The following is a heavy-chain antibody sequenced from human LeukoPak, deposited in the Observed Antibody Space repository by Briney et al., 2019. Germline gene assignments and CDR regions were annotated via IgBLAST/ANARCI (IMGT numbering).Heavy chain of an antibody. V-gene: IGHV5-51*01. J-gene: IGHJ6*02. CDR1: GYSFTSYW. CDR2: IYPGDSDT. CDR3: ATNGGGYENYYYYGMDV. Sequence: GESLKISCKGSGYSFTSYWIGWVRQMPGKGLEWMGIIYPGDSDTRYSPSFQGQVTVSADKSISTAYLQWSSLKASDTAMYYCATNGGGYENYYYYGMDVWGQGTTVTVSS. D-gene: IGHD5-12*01.